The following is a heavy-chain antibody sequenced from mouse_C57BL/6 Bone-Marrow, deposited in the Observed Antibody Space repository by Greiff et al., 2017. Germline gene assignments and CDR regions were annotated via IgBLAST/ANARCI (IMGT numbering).Heavy chain of an antibody. V-gene: IGHV1-47*01. D-gene: IGHD1-1*01. CDR2: FHPYNDDT. CDR1: GYTFTTYP. CDR3: ARRYYGRGYFDV. J-gene: IGHJ1*03. Sequence: VQRVESGAELVKPGASVKMSCKASGYTFTTYPIEWMKQNHGKSLEWIGNFHPYNDDTKYNEKFKGKATLTVEKSSSTVYLELSRLTSDDSAVYYCARRYYGRGYFDVWGTGTTVTVSS.